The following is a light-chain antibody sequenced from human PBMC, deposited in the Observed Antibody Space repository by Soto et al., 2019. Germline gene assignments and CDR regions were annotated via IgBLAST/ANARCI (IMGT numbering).Light chain of an antibody. CDR1: SSDVGDYNY. CDR3: CSFAGSYTFSV. Sequence: QSALTQPRSVSGSPGQSVTISCTGTSSDVGDYNYVSWYQQYPGKAPKLVIYDVSKRPSGVPDRFSGSKSGNTASLTISGLQAEDEADYYCCSFAGSYTFSVFGGGTKVTVL. V-gene: IGLV2-11*01. J-gene: IGLJ3*02. CDR2: DVS.